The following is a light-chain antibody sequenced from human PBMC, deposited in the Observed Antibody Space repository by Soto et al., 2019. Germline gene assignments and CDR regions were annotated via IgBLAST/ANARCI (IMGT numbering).Light chain of an antibody. CDR2: GAS. CDR3: QQYNNWPT. V-gene: IGKV3-20*01. Sequence: ELVLTQSPGTLSLSPGERATLSCRASQSVSSSYLAWYQQKPGQAPRLLIYGASSRATGIPDRFSGSGSGTEFTLTISSLQSEDFAVYYCQQYNNWPTFGQGTKVDIK. J-gene: IGKJ1*01. CDR1: QSVSSSY.